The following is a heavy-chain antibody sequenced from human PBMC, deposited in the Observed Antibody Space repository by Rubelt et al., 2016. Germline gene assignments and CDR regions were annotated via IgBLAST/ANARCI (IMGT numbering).Heavy chain of an antibody. Sequence: GGSLRLSCAASGFTFSGYEMNWVRQAPGKGLEWVSYISDSGTTIYYADSVKGRFTISRDNAKNSLYLQMDSLRAEDTAVYYCARGSGGAFDYWGQGTLVTVSS. D-gene: IGHD3-16*01. J-gene: IGHJ4*02. V-gene: IGHV3-48*03. CDR1: GFTFSGYE. CDR3: ARGSGGAFDY. CDR2: ISDSGTTI.